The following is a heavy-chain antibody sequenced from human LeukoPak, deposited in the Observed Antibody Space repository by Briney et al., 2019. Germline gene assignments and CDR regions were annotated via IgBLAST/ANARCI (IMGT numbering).Heavy chain of an antibody. CDR3: AHSTPGGPQLLY. Sequence: SGPTLVNPTQTPTFTCTFSGFSLSTSAVGVGWIRQPPGKTLKWLAIIYWDDDKRYSPSLKSRLTITKDTSKKQVVLTLTNMDPVDTAAYFCAHSTPGGPQLLYWGQGTLVTVSS. V-gene: IGHV2-5*02. J-gene: IGHJ4*02. D-gene: IGHD2-2*01. CDR2: IYWDDDK. CDR1: GFSLSTSAVG.